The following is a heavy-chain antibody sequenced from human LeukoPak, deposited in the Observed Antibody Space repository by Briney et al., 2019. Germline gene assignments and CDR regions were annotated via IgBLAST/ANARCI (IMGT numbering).Heavy chain of an antibody. J-gene: IGHJ4*02. CDR2: IKEDGSET. Sequence: PGGSLRLSCAASGFTFNSYWMSWVRQAPGKRLEWMANIKEDGSETYYMDSVKGRFTISRDNAKNSLYLQMNSLRDEDTAVYYCAKTGTFMTAVTNFDYWGLGTLVTVSS. CDR3: AKTGTFMTAVTNFDY. V-gene: IGHV3-7*02. CDR1: GFTFNSYW. D-gene: IGHD4-17*01.